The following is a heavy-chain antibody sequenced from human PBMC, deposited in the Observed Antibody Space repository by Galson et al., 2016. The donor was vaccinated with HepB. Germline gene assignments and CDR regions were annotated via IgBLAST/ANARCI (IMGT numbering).Heavy chain of an antibody. V-gene: IGHV1-3*01. CDR3: ATAIVGVTTSFDY. D-gene: IGHD1-26*01. J-gene: IGHJ4*02. CDR2: INRGNT. Sequence: SVKVSCKASGYSFTNYAMHWVRQAPGQRLEWMGWINRGNTKYSQKFQGRVTITRETSASTAYMELSSLRSEDTAVYYCATAIVGVTTSFDYWGQGTLVTVSS. CDR1: GYSFTNYA.